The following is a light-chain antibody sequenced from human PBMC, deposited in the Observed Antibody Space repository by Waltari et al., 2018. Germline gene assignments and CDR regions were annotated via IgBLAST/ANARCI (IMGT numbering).Light chain of an antibody. CDR2: SNT. V-gene: IGLV1-40*01. CDR1: SSNLGAGYD. Sequence: QSVLTQPPSVSGAPGQRVTIPCTGSSSNLGAGYDVLWYQQVAGAAPKLLIYSNTNGASGVPDRFSGSKSGTSASLAITGLQAEDEANYYCQSYDTSLSGYVFGTGTKVTVL. J-gene: IGLJ1*01. CDR3: QSYDTSLSGYV.